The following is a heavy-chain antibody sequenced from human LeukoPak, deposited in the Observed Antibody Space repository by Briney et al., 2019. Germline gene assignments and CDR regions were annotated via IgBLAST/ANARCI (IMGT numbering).Heavy chain of an antibody. CDR1: GGSISSNNW. V-gene: IGHV4-4*02. J-gene: IGHJ5*02. Sequence: PSGTLSLTCAISGGSISSNNWWSWVRQSPGKGLEWIGEMYHSGNTNYNPSLMSRATILVDKSKNQFSLKLSSVTAADMAVYYCARGPRIAAAGTPFDPWGQGTLVTVSS. CDR2: MYHSGNT. D-gene: IGHD6-13*01. CDR3: ARGPRIAAAGTPFDP.